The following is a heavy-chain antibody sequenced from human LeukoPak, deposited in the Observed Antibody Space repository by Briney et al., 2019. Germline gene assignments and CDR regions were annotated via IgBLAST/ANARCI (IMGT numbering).Heavy chain of an antibody. CDR1: GFTFSNAW. V-gene: IGHV3-15*01. CDR3: ARGGRIQLWPGYDY. J-gene: IGHJ4*02. D-gene: IGHD5-18*01. CDR2: IKSKTDGGTT. Sequence: GGSLRLSCAASGFTFSNAWMSWVRQAPGKGLEWVGRIKSKTDGGTTDYAAPVKGRFTISRDDSKNTLYLQMNSLKTEDTAVYYCARGGRIQLWPGYDYWGQGTLVTVSS.